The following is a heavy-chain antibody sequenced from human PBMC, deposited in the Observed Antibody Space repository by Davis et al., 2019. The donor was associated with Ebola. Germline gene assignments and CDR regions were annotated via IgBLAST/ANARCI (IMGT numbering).Heavy chain of an antibody. V-gene: IGHV3-21*04. D-gene: IGHD6-13*01. J-gene: IGHJ4*02. Sequence: PGGSLRLSCAASGFTFSSYSMNWVRQAPGKGLEWVSSISSSSSYIYYADSVKGRFTISRHNSKTTLYLQMNSLRAEDTAVYYCARVTAAAGCDYWGQGTLVTVSS. CDR2: ISSSSSYI. CDR1: GFTFSSYS. CDR3: ARVTAAAGCDY.